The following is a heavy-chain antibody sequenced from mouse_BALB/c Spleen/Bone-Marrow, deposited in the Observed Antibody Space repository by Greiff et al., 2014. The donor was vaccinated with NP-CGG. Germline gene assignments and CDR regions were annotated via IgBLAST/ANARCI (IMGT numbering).Heavy chain of an antibody. V-gene: IGHV1S127*01. J-gene: IGHJ1*01. Sequence: QVQLQQSGAELVKPGASVKMSCKASGYTFTSYWMHWVKQRPGQGLEWIGVIDPSDSYTSYSQKFKGKATLTVDTSSSTAYMQLSSLTSEDSAVYYCTRGDYDWYFDVWGAGTTVTVSS. CDR2: IDPSDSYT. CDR1: GYTFTSYW. D-gene: IGHD2-4*01. CDR3: TRGDYDWYFDV.